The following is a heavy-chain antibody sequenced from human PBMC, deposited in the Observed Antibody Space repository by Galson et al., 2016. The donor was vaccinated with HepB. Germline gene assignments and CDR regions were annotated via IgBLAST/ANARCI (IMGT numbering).Heavy chain of an antibody. Sequence: SLRLSCAASGFTFSNVWMNWVRQAPGKGLEWVGRIRSKTGGGTTDYAAPVKGRFTVSRDDSKNTLFLQMSSLKTDDTAVYYCTTEVISMPFKSDYWGQGTLVTVSS. J-gene: IGHJ4*02. D-gene: IGHD2-2*01. CDR2: IRSKTGGGTT. V-gene: IGHV3-15*01. CDR3: TTEVISMPFKSDY. CDR1: GFTFSNVW.